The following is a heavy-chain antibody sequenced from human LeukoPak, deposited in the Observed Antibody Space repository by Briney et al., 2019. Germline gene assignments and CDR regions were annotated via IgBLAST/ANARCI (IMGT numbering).Heavy chain of an antibody. D-gene: IGHD3-22*01. CDR3: ARGRQEISMILVVMTGVSYYLDV. J-gene: IGHJ6*03. CDR2: INPSGST. V-gene: IGHV4-34*01. Sequence: SETLSLTCAVYGGSFSGYYWTWIRQSPGKGLEWVGEINPSGSTYYNPSLKSRLTISRDTSKNQFSLRLSSVTAADTAVYYCARGRQEISMILVVMTGVSYYLDVWGKGTTVTVS. CDR1: GGSFSGYY.